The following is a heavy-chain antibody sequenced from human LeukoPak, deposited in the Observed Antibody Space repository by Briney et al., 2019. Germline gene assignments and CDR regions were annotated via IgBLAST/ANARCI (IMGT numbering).Heavy chain of an antibody. CDR1: EFTFGDSA. CDR2: ISANGGST. Sequence: PGGSLRLSCAASEFTFGDSAIHWVRQGPGKGLEWVSLISANGGSTSYADSVKGRFTISRDNSKNSLYLQMNSLRPEDTALYYCAKDPDYGGNPRYGMDVWGQGTTVTVSS. V-gene: IGHV3-43*02. J-gene: IGHJ6*02. D-gene: IGHD4-23*01. CDR3: AKDPDYGGNPRYGMDV.